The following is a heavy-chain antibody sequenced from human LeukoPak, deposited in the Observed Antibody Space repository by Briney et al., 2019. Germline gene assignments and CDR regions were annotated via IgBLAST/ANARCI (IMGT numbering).Heavy chain of an antibody. J-gene: IGHJ4*02. Sequence: ASVKVSCKASGYTFSGHYIHWVRQAPGQGLEWMGWINPYSGGTNYAQKLQGRVTMTTDTSTSTAYMELRSLRSDDTAVYYCARAYCGGDCYPRRGKYFDYWGQGTLVTVSS. V-gene: IGHV1-2*02. CDR2: INPYSGGT. D-gene: IGHD2-21*02. CDR3: ARAYCGGDCYPRRGKYFDY. CDR1: GYTFSGHY.